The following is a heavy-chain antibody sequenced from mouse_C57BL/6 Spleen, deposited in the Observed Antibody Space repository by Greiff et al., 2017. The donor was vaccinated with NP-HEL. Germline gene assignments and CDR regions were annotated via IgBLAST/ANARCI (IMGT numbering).Heavy chain of an antibody. CDR2: IDPENGDT. CDR1: GFNIKDDY. CDR3: TLKGYYYGSSLLDY. V-gene: IGHV14-4*01. J-gene: IGHJ2*01. Sequence: EVQLQQSGAELVRPGASVKLSCTASGFNIKDDYMHWVKQRPEQGLEWIGWIDPENGDTEYASKFQGKATITADTSSNTADLQLSSLTSEDTAVYYWTLKGYYYGSSLLDYWGQGTTLTVSS. D-gene: IGHD1-1*01.